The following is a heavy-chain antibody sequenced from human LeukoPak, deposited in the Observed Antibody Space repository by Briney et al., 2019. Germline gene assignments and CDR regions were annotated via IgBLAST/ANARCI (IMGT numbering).Heavy chain of an antibody. V-gene: IGHV3-30*04. Sequence: GGSLRLSCAASGFTFSSYAMHWVRQAPGKGLEWVAVISYDGSNKYYADSVKGRFTISRDNSKNTLYLQMNSLRAEDTAVYYCAREVFPHSYYYYGMDAWGKGTTVTVSS. D-gene: IGHD3-10*01. CDR3: AREVFPHSYYYYGMDA. CDR1: GFTFSSYA. J-gene: IGHJ6*04. CDR2: ISYDGSNK.